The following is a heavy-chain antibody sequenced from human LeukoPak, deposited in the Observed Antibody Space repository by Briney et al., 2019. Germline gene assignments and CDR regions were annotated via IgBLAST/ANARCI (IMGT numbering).Heavy chain of an antibody. CDR3: ANIWDSTGYYYYFDN. V-gene: IGHV3-23*01. CDR2: ISSGDST. CDR1: GFTFSTYG. J-gene: IGHJ4*02. D-gene: IGHD3-22*01. Sequence: QSGGPLRLSCAASGFTFSTYGMNWVRQAPGKGLEWVSAISSGDSTWYADSVKGRFTISRDNSKNTLYLQMNSLRAEDTAVYYCANIWDSTGYYYYFDNWGEGTLVTVSS.